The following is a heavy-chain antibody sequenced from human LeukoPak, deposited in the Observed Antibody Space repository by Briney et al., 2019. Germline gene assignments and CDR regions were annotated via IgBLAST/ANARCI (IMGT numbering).Heavy chain of an antibody. D-gene: IGHD2-15*01. CDR1: GFTFSSYE. Sequence: GGSLRLSCAASGFTFSSYEMNSVRQAPGKGLEWVSYISSSGSTIYYADSVKGRFTISRDNAKNSLYLQMNSLRAEDTAVYYCARDRGSGYFDYWGQGTLVTVSS. J-gene: IGHJ4*02. CDR3: ARDRGSGYFDY. CDR2: ISSSGSTI. V-gene: IGHV3-48*03.